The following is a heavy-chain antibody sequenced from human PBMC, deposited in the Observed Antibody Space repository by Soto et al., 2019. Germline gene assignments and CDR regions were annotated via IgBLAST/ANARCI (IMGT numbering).Heavy chain of an antibody. V-gene: IGHV5-51*01. CDR2: IYPGDSDT. CDR3: ARGKLATLTDF. CDR1: GYSFTKYW. J-gene: IGHJ4*02. D-gene: IGHD5-12*01. Sequence: GGSLKISCKGSGYSFTKYWIGWVRQMPGKGLEWMAIIYPGDSDTRSSPSFQGQVSISADKSISTAFMELSSLRSEDTALYYCARGKLATLTDFWGQGTLVTVSS.